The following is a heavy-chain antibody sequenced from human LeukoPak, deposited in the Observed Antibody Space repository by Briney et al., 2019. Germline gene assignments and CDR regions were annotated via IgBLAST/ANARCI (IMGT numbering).Heavy chain of an antibody. CDR3: ARDPPYSSSWGPPPWFDP. CDR2: INPNSGGT. V-gene: IGHV1-2*02. CDR1: GYTFTGYY. J-gene: IGHJ5*02. D-gene: IGHD6-13*01. Sequence: ASVKVSCKASGYTFTGYYMHWVRQAPGQGLEWMGWINPNSGGTNYAQKLQGRVTMTTDTSTSTAYMELRSLRSDDTAVYYCARDPPYSSSWGPPPWFDPWGQGTLVTVSS.